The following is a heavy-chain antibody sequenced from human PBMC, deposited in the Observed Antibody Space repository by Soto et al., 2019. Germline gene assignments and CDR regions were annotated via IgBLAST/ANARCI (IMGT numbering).Heavy chain of an antibody. CDR1: GGSISSYY. D-gene: IGHD2-2*02. Sequence: LSETLSLTCTVSGGSISSYYWSWIRQPPGKGLEWIGYIYYSGSTNYNPSLKSRVTISVDTSKNQFSLKLSSVTAADTAVYYCARYREGYCSSTSCYNGYFDYWGQGTLVTVSS. CDR3: ARYREGYCSSTSCYNGYFDY. J-gene: IGHJ4*02. CDR2: IYYSGST. V-gene: IGHV4-59*08.